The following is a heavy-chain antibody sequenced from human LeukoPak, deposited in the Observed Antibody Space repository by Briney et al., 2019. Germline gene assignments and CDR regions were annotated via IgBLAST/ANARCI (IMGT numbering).Heavy chain of an antibody. CDR1: GYSISSGYY. CDR3: ARAGLGYCSGGSCYWFDP. V-gene: IGHV4-34*01. Sequence: KASETLSLTCAVSGYSISSGYYWSWIRQPPGKGLEWIGEINHSGSTNYNPSLKSRVTILVDTSKNQFSLKLSSVTAADTAVYYCARAGLGYCSGGSCYWFDPWGQGTLVTVSS. J-gene: IGHJ5*02. CDR2: INHSGST. D-gene: IGHD2-15*01.